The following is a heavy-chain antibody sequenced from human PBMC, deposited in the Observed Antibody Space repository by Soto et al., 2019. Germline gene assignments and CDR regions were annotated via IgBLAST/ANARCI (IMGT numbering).Heavy chain of an antibody. V-gene: IGHV3-23*01. J-gene: IGHJ4*02. CDR3: AKGRGGYNYGLDS. CDR1: GFSFSSYA. D-gene: IGHD5-18*01. CDR2: ITTGGGST. Sequence: EVQLLESGGGLVQPGGSLRLSSAASGFSFSSYAMAWVRQAPGKGLEWLSDITTGGGSTNYADSVKGRFTISRDNYRNTLFLQMNSLRAEDTAIYYCAKGRGGYNYGLDSWGQGTLVTVSS.